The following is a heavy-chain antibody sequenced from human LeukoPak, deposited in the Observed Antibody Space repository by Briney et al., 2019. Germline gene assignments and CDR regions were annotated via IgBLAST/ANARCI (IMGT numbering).Heavy chain of an antibody. Sequence: PGRSLRLSCAASGFTFSSYWMSWVRQAPGKGLEWVANIKQDGSEKYYVDSVKGRFTISRDNAKNSLYLQMNSLRAEDTAVYYCARDTSDYYGSGSYFDYWGQGTLVNVSS. CDR3: ARDTSDYYGSGSYFDY. V-gene: IGHV3-7*01. CDR1: GFTFSSYW. D-gene: IGHD3-10*01. CDR2: IKQDGSEK. J-gene: IGHJ4*02.